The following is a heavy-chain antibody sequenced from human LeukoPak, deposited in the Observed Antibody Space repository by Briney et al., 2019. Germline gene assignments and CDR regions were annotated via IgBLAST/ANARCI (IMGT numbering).Heavy chain of an antibody. Sequence: ASVKVSCKASGYTFTSYGISWVRQAPGQGLEWMGWISAYNGNTNYAQKLQGRVTMTTDTSTSTAYMELRSLRSDDTAVYYCAGDRVGTGLYYYYGMDVWGQGTTVTVSS. D-gene: IGHD1-1*01. J-gene: IGHJ6*02. CDR1: GYTFTSYG. CDR2: ISAYNGNT. V-gene: IGHV1-18*01. CDR3: AGDRVGTGLYYYYGMDV.